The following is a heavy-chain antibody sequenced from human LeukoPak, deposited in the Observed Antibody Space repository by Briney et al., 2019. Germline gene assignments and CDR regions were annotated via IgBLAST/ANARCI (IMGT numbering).Heavy chain of an antibody. CDR2: IWYDGSNK. CDR3: ARAGGYDILTGYDHNYFDY. Sequence: GESLKISCAASGFTFSSYGMHWVRQAPGKGLEWVAVIWYDGSNKYYADSVKGRFTISRDNSKNTLYLQMNSLRAEDTAVYYCARAGGYDILTGYDHNYFDYWGQGTLVTVSS. CDR1: GFTFSSYG. V-gene: IGHV3-33*01. J-gene: IGHJ4*02. D-gene: IGHD3-9*01.